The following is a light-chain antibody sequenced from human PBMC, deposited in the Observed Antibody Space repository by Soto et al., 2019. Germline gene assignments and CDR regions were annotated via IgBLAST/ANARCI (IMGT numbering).Light chain of an antibody. CDR1: SRDVGSYNR. CDR2: DVT. J-gene: IGLJ1*01. Sequence: QSVLTQPPSVSRSPGQSVSISRTGTSRDVGSYNRVAWDQQPPGTAPKLIIYDVTNRPSAVPDRFSGSKSGNTASLTISGLQAEDEADYYCNSFTTSSTYVFGTGTKVTVL. CDR3: NSFTTSSTYV. V-gene: IGLV2-18*02.